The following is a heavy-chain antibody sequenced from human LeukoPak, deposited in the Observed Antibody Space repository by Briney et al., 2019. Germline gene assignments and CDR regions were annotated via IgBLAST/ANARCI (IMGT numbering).Heavy chain of an antibody. CDR1: GGSISSGGYY. CDR3: ARGRLYSSSWPFDY. Sequence: SETLSLTCTVSGGSISSGGYYWSWIRQPPGKGLEWIGYIYHSGSTYYNPSLKSRVTISVDRSKNQFSLKLSSVTAADTAVYYCARGRLYSSSWPFDYWGQGTLVTVSS. D-gene: IGHD6-13*01. V-gene: IGHV4-30-2*01. CDR2: IYHSGST. J-gene: IGHJ4*02.